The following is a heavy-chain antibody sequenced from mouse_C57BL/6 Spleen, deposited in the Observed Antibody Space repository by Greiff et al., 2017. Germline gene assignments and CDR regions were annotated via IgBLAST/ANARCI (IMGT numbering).Heavy chain of an antibody. CDR1: GYAFSSSW. D-gene: IGHD2-5*01. Sequence: QVHVKQSGPELVKPGASVKISCKASGYAFSSSWMNWVKQRPGKGLEWIGRIYPGDGDTNYNGKFKGKATLTADKSSSTAYMQLSSLTSEDSAVYFCARGVAYYSNFYWYFDVWGTGTTVTVSS. V-gene: IGHV1-82*01. CDR3: ARGVAYYSNFYWYFDV. CDR2: IYPGDGDT. J-gene: IGHJ1*03.